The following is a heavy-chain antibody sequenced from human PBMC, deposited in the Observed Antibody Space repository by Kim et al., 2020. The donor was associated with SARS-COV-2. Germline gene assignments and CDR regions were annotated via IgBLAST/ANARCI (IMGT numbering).Heavy chain of an antibody. Sequence: GGSLRLSCAASGFTFSSYAMSWVRQAPGKGLEWVSAISGSGGSTYYADSVKGRFTISRDNSKNTLYLQMNSLRAEDTAVYYCAKGLIRYCSSTSCYNDGMDVWGQGTTVTVSS. CDR1: GFTFSSYA. CDR2: ISGSGGST. D-gene: IGHD2-2*02. V-gene: IGHV3-23*01. CDR3: AKGLIRYCSSTSCYNDGMDV. J-gene: IGHJ6*02.